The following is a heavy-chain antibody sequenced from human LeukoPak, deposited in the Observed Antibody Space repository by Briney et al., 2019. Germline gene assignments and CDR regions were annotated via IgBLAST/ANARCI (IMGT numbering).Heavy chain of an antibody. J-gene: IGHJ6*02. CDR2: IYYSGST. CDR3: ARGNSGSQGRTKYYYYGMDV. V-gene: IGHV4-61*01. D-gene: IGHD5-12*01. CDR1: GGSVSSGSYY. Sequence: PSETLSLTCTVSGGSVSSGSYYWSWIRQPPGKGLEWIGYIYYSGSTNYNPSLKSRVTISVDTSKNQFSLKLSSVTAADTAVYYCARGNSGSQGRTKYYYYGMDVWGQGTTVTVSS.